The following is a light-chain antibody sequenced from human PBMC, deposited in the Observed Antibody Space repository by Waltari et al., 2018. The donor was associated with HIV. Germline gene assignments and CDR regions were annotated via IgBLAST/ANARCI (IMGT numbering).Light chain of an antibody. CDR1: SSDMSTYNR. V-gene: IGLV2-14*01. J-gene: IGLJ1*01. Sequence: QSALTQPASVSGSPGQSITISCTDSSSDMSTYNRVSWYQQFPGKAPKLIIYEVGNRPSGVSNRCSGSKSGNTASLTISGLQAEDEADYYCISYTTTNYYVFGPGTWVTVL. CDR2: EVG. CDR3: ISYTTTNYYV.